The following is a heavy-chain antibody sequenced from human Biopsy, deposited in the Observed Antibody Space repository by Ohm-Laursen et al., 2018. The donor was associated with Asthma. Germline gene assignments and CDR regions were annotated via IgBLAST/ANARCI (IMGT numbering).Heavy chain of an antibody. CDR1: GYSLTDLS. Sequence: SVKVSCKISGYSLTDLSMHWVRQAPGQGLEWMGGHDREEGGAVIARRFQGRVTMTEDTSTDAAYMELSSLSSDDTAVYYCASDFPKDYVRYNFQFWGQGTLVTVSS. CDR3: ASDFPKDYVRYNFQF. V-gene: IGHV1-24*01. D-gene: IGHD4-17*01. CDR2: HDREEGGA. J-gene: IGHJ4*02.